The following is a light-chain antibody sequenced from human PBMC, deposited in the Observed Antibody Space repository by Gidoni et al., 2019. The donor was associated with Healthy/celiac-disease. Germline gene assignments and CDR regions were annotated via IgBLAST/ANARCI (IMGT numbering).Light chain of an antibody. CDR2: GAS. J-gene: IGKJ2*01. CDR1: QSVSSN. Sequence: EIVMTQSPATLSVSPGERATLSCRASQSVSSNLACYQQKPGQAPRLLIYGASTRVTGIPARFSGSGSGTEFTLTISSLQSEDFAVYYCQQYNNWPPYTFGQGTKLEIK. CDR3: QQYNNWPPYT. V-gene: IGKV3-15*01.